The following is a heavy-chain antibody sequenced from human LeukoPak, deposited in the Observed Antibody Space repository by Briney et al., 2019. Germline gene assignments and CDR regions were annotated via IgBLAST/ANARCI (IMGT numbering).Heavy chain of an antibody. V-gene: IGHV3-48*04. CDR1: GFNFSSYS. Sequence: PGGSLRLSCATSGFNFSSYSMNWVRQAPGKVLELVSYCKGSSSIIYYADSVKGRYTISRDNAKYSLYLQMSGLRAEDTAVYYCARDQDILSGYYSTPFDYWGQGTLVTVSS. D-gene: IGHD3-9*01. J-gene: IGHJ4*02. CDR2: CKGSSSII. CDR3: ARDQDILSGYYSTPFDY.